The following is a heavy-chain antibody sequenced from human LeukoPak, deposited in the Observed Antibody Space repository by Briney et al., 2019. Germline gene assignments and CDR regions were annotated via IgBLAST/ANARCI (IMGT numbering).Heavy chain of an antibody. D-gene: IGHD6-19*01. V-gene: IGHV4-4*07. CDR1: GGSISSYY. Sequence: PSETLSLTCTVSGGSISSYYWSWIRQPAGKGLEWIGRIHTSGSTNYNPSLKSRVTMSVDTSKNQFSLKLSSVTAADTVVYYCAREGLAVALDYWGQGTLVTVSS. CDR2: IHTSGST. CDR3: AREGLAVALDY. J-gene: IGHJ4*02.